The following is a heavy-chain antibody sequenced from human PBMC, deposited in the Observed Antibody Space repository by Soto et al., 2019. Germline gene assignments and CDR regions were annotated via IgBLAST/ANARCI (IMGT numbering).Heavy chain of an antibody. CDR3: AKSVPDPACRGGGCHRTFDY. J-gene: IGHJ4*02. D-gene: IGHD2-15*01. CDR2: ISADARDL. CDR1: GFTLGAYV. Sequence: QVQLVESGGGVVQPGGSLRLSCAASGFTLGAYVMHWVRQAPGKGLEWVAAISADARDLFYAASVEGRFTISRDNSKNTLFLQMISLRSEDTSVYSCAKSVPDPACRGGGCHRTFDYWGQGTLVTVSS. V-gene: IGHV3-30*18.